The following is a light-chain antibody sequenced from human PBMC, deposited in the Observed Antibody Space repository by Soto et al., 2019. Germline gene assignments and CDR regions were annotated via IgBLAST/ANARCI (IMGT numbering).Light chain of an antibody. Sequence: EIVLTQSPGTLSLSPGERATLSCRASQSVHSDYLAWYQQKPGQAPRLLIYGASSRATGIPDRFSGSGSGTDFTLTIHRLEPEDFAVYYCQLYETSSYTFGQGTKLEIK. CDR1: QSVHSDY. V-gene: IGKV3-20*01. J-gene: IGKJ2*01. CDR2: GAS. CDR3: QLYETSSYT.